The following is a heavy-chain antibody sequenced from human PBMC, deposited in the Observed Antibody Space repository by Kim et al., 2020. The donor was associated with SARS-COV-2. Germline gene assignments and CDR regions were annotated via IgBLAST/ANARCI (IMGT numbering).Heavy chain of an antibody. CDR3: TRAPSSWFPFDY. Sequence: NYTPSHKSRVTISVYAARNQFALKLSTVTAADTAVYYCTRAPSSWFPFDYWGQGTLVTVSS. D-gene: IGHD6-13*01. V-gene: IGHV4-59*01. J-gene: IGHJ4*02.